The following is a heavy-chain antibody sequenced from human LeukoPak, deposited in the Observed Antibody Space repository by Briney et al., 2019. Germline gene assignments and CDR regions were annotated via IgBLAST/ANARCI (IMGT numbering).Heavy chain of an antibody. Sequence: PSETLSLTCSVSGGSISDYYWSWIRLSPGTGLEWIGYMDYSGSAAYNPSLRGRVTISIDTSKKQFSLEVTSVTAADTAVYLCARRKRGSGGPFDSWGHGTLVTVSS. CDR2: MDYSGSA. J-gene: IGHJ4*01. CDR1: GGSISDYY. D-gene: IGHD6-19*01. CDR3: ARRKRGSGGPFDS. V-gene: IGHV4-59*08.